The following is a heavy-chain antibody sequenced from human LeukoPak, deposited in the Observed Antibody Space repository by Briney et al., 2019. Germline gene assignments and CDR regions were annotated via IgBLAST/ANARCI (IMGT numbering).Heavy chain of an antibody. J-gene: IGHJ4*02. D-gene: IGHD6-19*01. V-gene: IGHV3-11*04. CDR3: ARRNEVAVAEDY. Sequence: PGGSLRLSCAASGFTFSDYYMTWIRQAPGKGLEWISYISSGGSTIYYADSVRGQFTISRDNSKNTLYLQMNSLRAEDTAVYYCARRNEVAVAEDYWGQGTLVTVSS. CDR2: ISSGGSTI. CDR1: GFTFSDYY.